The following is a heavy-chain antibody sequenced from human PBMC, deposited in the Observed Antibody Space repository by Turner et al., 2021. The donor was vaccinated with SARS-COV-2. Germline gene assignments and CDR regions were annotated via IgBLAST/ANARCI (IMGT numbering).Heavy chain of an antibody. CDR1: GGSISSSNW. J-gene: IGHJ6*02. Sequence: QVQLQESGPGLVKPSGTLSLTCAVSGGSISSSNWWSWVRQPPGKGLEWIGEIYHSGNTNYNPSLKSRVNISVDKSKNQFSLKLTSVTAADTAVYFCARRTQGYFNYGMDVWGQGTTVTVSS. V-gene: IGHV4-4*02. D-gene: IGHD6-13*01. CDR3: ARRTQGYFNYGMDV. CDR2: IYHSGNT.